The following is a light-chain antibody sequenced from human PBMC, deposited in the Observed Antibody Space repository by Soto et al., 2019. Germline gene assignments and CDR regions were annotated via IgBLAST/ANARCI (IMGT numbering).Light chain of an antibody. Sequence: EIVMTQSPATLSVSPGERATLSGRASQSVSNNLAWYQQKPGQAPRLLIYDASTRATGIPARFSGSGSGTEFTLTISSLQSEDFAVYYCQQYNNWPPYTFGQGTKLEIK. V-gene: IGKV3-15*01. CDR3: QQYNNWPPYT. J-gene: IGKJ2*01. CDR2: DAS. CDR1: QSVSNN.